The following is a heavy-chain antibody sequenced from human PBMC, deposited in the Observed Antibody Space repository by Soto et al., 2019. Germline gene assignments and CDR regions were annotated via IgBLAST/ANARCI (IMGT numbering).Heavy chain of an antibody. Sequence: GGSLRLSCAASGFTVSSNYMSWVRQAPGKGLEWVSVIYSGGSTYYADSVKGRFTISRDNSKNTLYLQMNSLRAEDTAVYYCARYCSGGSCSTYYYYYYGMDVWGQGTTVTVSS. J-gene: IGHJ6*02. V-gene: IGHV3-66*01. D-gene: IGHD2-15*01. CDR1: GFTVSSNY. CDR3: ARYCSGGSCSTYYYYYYGMDV. CDR2: IYSGGST.